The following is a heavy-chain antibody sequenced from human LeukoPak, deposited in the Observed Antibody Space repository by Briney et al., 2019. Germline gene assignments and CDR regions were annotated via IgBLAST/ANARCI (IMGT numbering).Heavy chain of an antibody. CDR2: ISGSGGST. Sequence: GGSLRLSCAASGFTFSSYAMSWVRQAPGKGLEWVSAISGSGGSTYYADSVKGRFTISRDNSKNTLYLQMNSLRAEDTAVYYCAKDRVRYCSGGSYYLDYWGQGTLVTVSS. V-gene: IGHV3-23*01. CDR3: AKDRVRYCSGGSYYLDY. J-gene: IGHJ4*02. D-gene: IGHD2-15*01. CDR1: GFTFSSYA.